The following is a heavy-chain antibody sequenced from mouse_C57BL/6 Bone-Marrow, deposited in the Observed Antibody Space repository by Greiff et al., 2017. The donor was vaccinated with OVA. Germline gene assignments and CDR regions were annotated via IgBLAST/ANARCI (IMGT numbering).Heavy chain of an antibody. V-gene: IGHV1-69*01. CDR1: GYTFTSYW. CDR3: ARGGRGGFAY. Sequence: VQLQQPGADLVMPGASVKLSCKASGYTFTSYWMHWVKQRPGQGLEWIGEIDPSDSYTNYNQKFKGKSTLTVDKSSSTAYMQLSSLTSEDSAVYYCARGGRGGFAYWGQGTLVTVSA. D-gene: IGHD3-3*01. J-gene: IGHJ3*01. CDR2: IDPSDSYT.